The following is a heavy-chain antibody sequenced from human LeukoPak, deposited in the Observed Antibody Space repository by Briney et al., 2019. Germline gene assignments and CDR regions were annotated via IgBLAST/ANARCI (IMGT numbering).Heavy chain of an antibody. V-gene: IGHV3-30*14. Sequence: GGSLRLSCAASGFTFSTYAMHWGRQAPGEGLEWLAFILYVGNNKYHADSVKGRFTISRDTSKNTLYLQLSSLRAEDTAMYHCVKDLYMGGTASWYFFHYWGQGTLVTVSS. CDR2: ILYVGNNK. CDR1: GFTFSTYA. D-gene: IGHD6-13*01. CDR3: VKDLYMGGTASWYFFHY. J-gene: IGHJ4*02.